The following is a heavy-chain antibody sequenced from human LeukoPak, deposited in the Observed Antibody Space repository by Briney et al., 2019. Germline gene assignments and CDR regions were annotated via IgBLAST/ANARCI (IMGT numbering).Heavy chain of an antibody. V-gene: IGHV3-23*01. Sequence: GGSLRLSCAASGFTFSGCALTWVRQAPGKGLEWVSYISGNGGSTNYADSVKGRFTISRDNSKNTLYLQMNSPRAEDTAVYYCAKGYDFWSGGIDYWGQGTLVTVSS. CDR2: ISGNGGST. CDR3: AKGYDFWSGGIDY. CDR1: GFTFSGCA. D-gene: IGHD3-3*01. J-gene: IGHJ4*02.